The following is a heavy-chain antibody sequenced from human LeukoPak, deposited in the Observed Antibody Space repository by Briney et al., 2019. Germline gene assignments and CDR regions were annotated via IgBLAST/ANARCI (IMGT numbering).Heavy chain of an antibody. V-gene: IGHV3-21*01. D-gene: IGHD1-26*01. Sequence: GGTLRLSCAASGFTFSSYGMSWVRQAPGKGLEWVSSISSSSSYIYYADSVKGRFTISRDNAKNSLYLQMNSLRAEDTAVYYCARVGATSPAYWGQGTLVTVSS. CDR2: ISSSSSYI. CDR3: ARVGATSPAY. CDR1: GFTFSSYG. J-gene: IGHJ4*02.